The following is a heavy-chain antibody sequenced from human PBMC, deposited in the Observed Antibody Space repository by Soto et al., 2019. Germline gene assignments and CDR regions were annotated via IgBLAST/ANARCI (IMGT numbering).Heavy chain of an antibody. CDR2: IDTYGSAT. CDR3: ACVKLLGSTVGYYFDY. Sequence: GGSLRLSCAASGFSLSGYWMHWVRQAPGKGLVWVSRIDTYGSATKYADSVEGRFSISKDNAENTLYLQMNSLRAEDTAVYYCACVKLLGSTVGYYFDYWGQGSLVT. V-gene: IGHV3-74*01. D-gene: IGHD2-15*01. CDR1: GFSLSGYW. J-gene: IGHJ4*02.